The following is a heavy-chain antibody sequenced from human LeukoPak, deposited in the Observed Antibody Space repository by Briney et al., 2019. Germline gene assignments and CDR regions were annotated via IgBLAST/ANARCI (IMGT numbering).Heavy chain of an antibody. CDR1: GFTFSDYE. J-gene: IGHJ4*02. Sequence: SGGSLRLSCAASGFTFSDYEVNWVRQAPGKGLEWVSYISNSGSGIYYADSVRGRFTISRDNAKSSLYLQMNSLRAEDTAVYYCARDSRLGWYLYWGQGTLVTVSS. CDR2: ISNSGSGI. D-gene: IGHD6-19*01. CDR3: ARDSRLGWYLY. V-gene: IGHV3-48*03.